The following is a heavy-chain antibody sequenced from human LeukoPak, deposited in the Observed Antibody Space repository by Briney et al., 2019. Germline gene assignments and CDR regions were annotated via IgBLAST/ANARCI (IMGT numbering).Heavy chain of an antibody. Sequence: PSETLSLTCTVSGGSISSSSYYWGWIRQPPGKGLEWIGSIYYSGSTYYNPSLKSRVTISVDTSKNQFALSLSSVTAADTAVYYCAKVKGGYFYALDSWGQGTLVTVHS. CDR2: IYYSGST. D-gene: IGHD5-12*01. J-gene: IGHJ4*02. CDR3: AKVKGGYFYALDS. CDR1: GGSISSSSYY. V-gene: IGHV4-39*06.